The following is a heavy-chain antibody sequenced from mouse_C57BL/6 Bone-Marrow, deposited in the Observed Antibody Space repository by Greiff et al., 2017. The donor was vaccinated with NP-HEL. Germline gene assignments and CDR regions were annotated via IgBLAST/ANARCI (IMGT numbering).Heavy chain of an antibody. Sequence: QVQLQQPGAELVKPGASVKLSCKASGYTFTSYWMHWVKQRPGQGLEWIGMIHPNSGSTNYNEKFKSKATLTVDKSSSTASMQRSSLTSEDSAVYYCARPRWLLPYYYAMDYWGQGTSVTVSS. CDR3: ARPRWLLPYYYAMDY. V-gene: IGHV1-64*01. CDR1: GYTFTSYW. J-gene: IGHJ4*01. CDR2: IHPNSGST. D-gene: IGHD2-3*01.